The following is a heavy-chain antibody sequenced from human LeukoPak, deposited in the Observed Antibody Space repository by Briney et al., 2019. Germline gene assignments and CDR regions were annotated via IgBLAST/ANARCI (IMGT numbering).Heavy chain of an antibody. CDR1: GGSISSYY. CDR3: ARYFRDYYDSSGYHYYFDC. Sequence: PSETLSLTCTVSGGSISSYYWSWIRQPPGKGLEWIAYFYNSGSINYNPSLKSRVTISVDTSKNQFSLKLSSVTAADTAVYYCARYFRDYYDSSGYHYYFDCWGRGTLVTVSS. J-gene: IGHJ4*02. CDR2: FYNSGSI. V-gene: IGHV4-59*01. D-gene: IGHD3-22*01.